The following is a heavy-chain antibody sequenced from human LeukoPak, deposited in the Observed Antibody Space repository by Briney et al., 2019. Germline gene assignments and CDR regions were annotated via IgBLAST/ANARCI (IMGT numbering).Heavy chain of an antibody. CDR2: INHSGST. CDR3: ARGSIVVVPAAKYNWFDP. J-gene: IGHJ5*02. V-gene: IGHV4-34*01. Sequence: SETLSLTCAVYGGSFSGYYWSWIRQPPGKGLEWIGEINHSGSTSYNPSLKSRATISVDTSKNQFSLKLSSVTAADTAVYYCARGSIVVVPAAKYNWFDPWGQGTLVTVSS. D-gene: IGHD2-2*01. CDR1: GGSFSGYY.